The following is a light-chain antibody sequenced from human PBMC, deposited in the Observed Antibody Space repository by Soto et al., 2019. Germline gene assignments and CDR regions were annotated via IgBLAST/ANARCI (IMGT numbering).Light chain of an antibody. CDR1: QSISSW. J-gene: IGKJ1*01. CDR2: DAS. V-gene: IGKV1-5*01. Sequence: DIQMTQSPSTLSASVGDRVTITCRASQSISSWLAWYQQKPGKAPKFLIYDASSLESGVPSRFSGSGSGTEFTLTISSLQADDFAIYYCQQYNSYSWTFGQGTKVDIK. CDR3: QQYNSYSWT.